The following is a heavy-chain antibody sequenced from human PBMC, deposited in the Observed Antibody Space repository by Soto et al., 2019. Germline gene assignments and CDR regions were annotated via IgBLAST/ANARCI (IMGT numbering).Heavy chain of an antibody. Sequence: QVQLQESGPGLVKPSETLSLTCTVSGGSINNYYWSWIRQPPGKGLEWIGYIYYSGSTNYTPSLKSRVTLSVDPSKNQCSLKLSSVTAADTAVYYCARDGSAYFDYWGQGTLVTVSS. CDR3: ARDGSAYFDY. D-gene: IGHD6-25*01. V-gene: IGHV4-59*01. CDR1: GGSINNYY. CDR2: IYYSGST. J-gene: IGHJ4*02.